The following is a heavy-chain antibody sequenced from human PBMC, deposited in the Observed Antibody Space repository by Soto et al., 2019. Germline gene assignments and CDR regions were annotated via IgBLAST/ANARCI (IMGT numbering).Heavy chain of an antibody. CDR3: AREALVVAPDLTHPPGPHFDY. Sequence: QVQLVESGGGVVQPGRSLRLSCAASGFTFSSYAMHWVRQAPGKGLEWVAVISYDGSNKYYADSVKGRFTISRDNSKNTLYLQMNSLRAEDTAVYYCAREALVVAPDLTHPPGPHFDYWGQGTLVTVSS. D-gene: IGHD2-15*01. J-gene: IGHJ4*02. V-gene: IGHV3-30-3*01. CDR1: GFTFSSYA. CDR2: ISYDGSNK.